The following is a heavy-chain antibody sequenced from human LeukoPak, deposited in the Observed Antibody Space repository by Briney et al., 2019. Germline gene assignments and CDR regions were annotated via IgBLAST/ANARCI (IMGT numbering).Heavy chain of an antibody. CDR3: ARGIAALGGFYFGY. J-gene: IGHJ4*02. Sequence: SETLSLTCTVSGGSISSYYWSWIRQPPGKGLEWIGYVYYSGSTNYNPSPKSRVTISVDTSKNQFSLRLSSVTAADTAVYYCARGIAALGGFYFGYWGQGTLVTVSS. CDR2: VYYSGST. CDR1: GGSISSYY. V-gene: IGHV4-59*01. D-gene: IGHD6-13*01.